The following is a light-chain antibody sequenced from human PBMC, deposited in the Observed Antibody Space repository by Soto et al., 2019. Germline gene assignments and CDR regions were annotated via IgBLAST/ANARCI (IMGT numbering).Light chain of an antibody. CDR1: QGISSY. CDR2: AAS. V-gene: IGKV1-8*01. CDR3: RQYYRYPLT. Sequence: AIRMTQSPSSFSASTGDRVTITCRASQGISSYLAWYQQKPGKAPKLLIYAASTLQSRVPSRFSGSGSETDFTLAMSGLQSEDFATYYCRQYYRYPLTFGGGTKVEIK. J-gene: IGKJ4*01.